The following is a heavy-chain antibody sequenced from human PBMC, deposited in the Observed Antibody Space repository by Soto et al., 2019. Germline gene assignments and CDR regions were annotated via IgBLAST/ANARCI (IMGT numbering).Heavy chain of an antibody. CDR1: GFTFTISA. J-gene: IGHJ6*02. D-gene: IGHD3-9*01. CDR3: AAVTYDILIGYNWDLNPHGMDV. Sequence: ASVKVSCKASGFTFTISAVQWARQARGQRLEWIGWIVVGSGNTNYAQKFQERVTITRDMSTSTAYMELSSLRSEDTAVYYCAAVTYDILIGYNWDLNPHGMDVWGQGTTVTFSS. CDR2: IVVGSGNT. V-gene: IGHV1-58*01.